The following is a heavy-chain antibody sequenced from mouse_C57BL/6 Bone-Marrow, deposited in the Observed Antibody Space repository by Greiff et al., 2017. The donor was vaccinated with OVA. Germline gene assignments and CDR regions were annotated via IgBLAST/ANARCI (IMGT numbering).Heavy chain of an antibody. CDR2: IRLKSDNYAT. Sequence: EVKLEESGGGLVQPGGSMKLSCVASGFTFSNYWMNWVRQSPEKGLEWVAQIRLKSDNYATHYAESVKGRFPISRADSKSSVYLQMNNVRAEDTGINYCTAGSGTDFDDWGQGTTLTVSS. D-gene: IGHD4-1*01. V-gene: IGHV6-3*01. CDR1: GFTFSNYW. CDR3: TAGSGTDFDD. J-gene: IGHJ2*01.